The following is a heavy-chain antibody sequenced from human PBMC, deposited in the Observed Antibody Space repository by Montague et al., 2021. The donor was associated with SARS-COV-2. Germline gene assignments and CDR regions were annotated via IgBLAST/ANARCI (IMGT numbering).Heavy chain of an antibody. J-gene: IGHJ4*02. V-gene: IGHV4-59*01. Sequence: SETLSLTCTVSGGSITSYYWSWIRQPPGKGLEWIGYIFYSRSTNYNPSLKSRVTISVDTSKNQFSLKLTSVTAADTAVYYCARHEEGYVFEGPLDYWGQGTLVTVSS. CDR3: ARHEEGYVFEGPLDY. CDR2: IFYSRST. CDR1: GGSITSYY. D-gene: IGHD5/OR15-5a*01.